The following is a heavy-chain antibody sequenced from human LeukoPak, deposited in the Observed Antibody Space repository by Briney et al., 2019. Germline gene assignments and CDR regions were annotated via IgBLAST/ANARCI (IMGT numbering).Heavy chain of an antibody. CDR1: GFTFSSYW. CDR3: ARDGPNSNYFDY. CDR2: MREDGNDK. J-gene: IGHJ4*02. V-gene: IGHV3-7*01. D-gene: IGHD4-11*01. Sequence: GGSLRLSCAASGFTFSSYWMSWVRQAPGKGLEWVANMREDGNDKYYVDSVKGRFTISRDNAKNSLYLQMNSLRAEDTAVYYCARDGPNSNYFDYWGQGTLVTVSS.